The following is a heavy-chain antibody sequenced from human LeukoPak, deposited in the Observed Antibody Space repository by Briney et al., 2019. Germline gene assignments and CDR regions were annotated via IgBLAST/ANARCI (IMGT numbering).Heavy chain of an antibody. D-gene: IGHD3-22*01. CDR2: ISAYNGNT. Sequence: EASVKVSCKASGYTFTSYGISWVRQAPGQGLEWMGWISAYNGNTNYAQKLQGRVTMTTDTSTSTAYMELRSLRSDDTAVYYCARASCYDSSGYDFDYWGQGTLVTVSS. J-gene: IGHJ4*02. CDR3: ARASCYDSSGYDFDY. V-gene: IGHV1-18*01. CDR1: GYTFTSYG.